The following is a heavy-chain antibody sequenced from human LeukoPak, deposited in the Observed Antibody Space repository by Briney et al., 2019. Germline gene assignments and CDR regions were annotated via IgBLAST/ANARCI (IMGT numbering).Heavy chain of an antibody. CDR1: GYTFTSYA. J-gene: IGHJ6*02. CDR2: INAGNGNT. CDR3: ARGMGATTYYYYGMDV. Sequence: ASVKVSCKASGYTFTSYAMHWVRQAPGQRLEWMGWINAGNGNTKYSQKFQGGVTITRDTSASTAYMELSSLRSEDTAVYYCARGMGATTYYYYGMDVWGQGTTVTVSS. V-gene: IGHV1-3*01. D-gene: IGHD1-26*01.